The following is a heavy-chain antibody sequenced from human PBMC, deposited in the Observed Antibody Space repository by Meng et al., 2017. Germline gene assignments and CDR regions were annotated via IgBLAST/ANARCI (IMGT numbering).Heavy chain of an antibody. CDR2: IKSKNDGGTT. CDR1: GFTFNNVW. D-gene: IGHD3-16*01. Sequence: EVQLVESGVGLVKPGGSLRLSCVASGFTFNNVWMSWVRQAPGKGLEWVGRIKSKNDGGTTDYAAPVKGRFTISRDDSKNTLYLQMNSLKTEDTAVYYCVKEAWYYDRWGQGTLVTASS. V-gene: IGHV3-15*01. CDR3: VKEAWYYDR. J-gene: IGHJ4*02.